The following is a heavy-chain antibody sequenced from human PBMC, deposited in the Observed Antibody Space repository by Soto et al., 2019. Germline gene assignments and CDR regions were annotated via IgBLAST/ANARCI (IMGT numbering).Heavy chain of an antibody. J-gene: IGHJ6*02. CDR3: AKPLMVRGVRGLGYGMDV. CDR1: GFTFSSYA. CDR2: ISGSGGST. Sequence: GGSLRLSCAASGFTFSSYAMSWVRQAPGKGLEWVSAISGSGGSTYYADSVKGRFTISRDNSKNTLYLQMNSLRAEDTAVYYCAKPLMVRGVRGLGYGMDVWGQGTTVTVSS. D-gene: IGHD3-10*01. V-gene: IGHV3-23*01.